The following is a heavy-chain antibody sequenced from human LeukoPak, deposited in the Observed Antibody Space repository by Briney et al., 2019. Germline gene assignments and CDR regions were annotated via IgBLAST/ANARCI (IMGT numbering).Heavy chain of an antibody. CDR1: GFTFSTYA. D-gene: IGHD3-10*01. Sequence: GGSLRLSCAASGFTFSTYAMHWVRHAPGKGLQWVIAITSDGTKEYYADSVKGRFAISRDNSRSSLYLQMNSLTAEDTAVYYCARTALRYYASGSYSLDVFDMWGQGTMVTVSS. CDR3: ARTALRYYASGSYSLDVFDM. J-gene: IGHJ3*02. V-gene: IGHV3-30*09. CDR2: ITSDGTKE.